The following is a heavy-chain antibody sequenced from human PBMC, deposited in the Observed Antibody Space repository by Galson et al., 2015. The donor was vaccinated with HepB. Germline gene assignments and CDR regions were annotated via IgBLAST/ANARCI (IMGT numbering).Heavy chain of an antibody. CDR1: GGTFSSYA. Sequence: SCKASGGTFSSYAISWVRQAPGQGLEWMGGIIPIFGTANYAQKFQGRVTITADESTSTAYMELSSLRSEDTAVYYCARPSRLYGSGRYYYYYGMDVWGQGTTVTVSS. CDR3: ARPSRLYGSGRYYYYYGMDV. CDR2: IIPIFGTA. D-gene: IGHD3-10*01. V-gene: IGHV1-69*01. J-gene: IGHJ6*02.